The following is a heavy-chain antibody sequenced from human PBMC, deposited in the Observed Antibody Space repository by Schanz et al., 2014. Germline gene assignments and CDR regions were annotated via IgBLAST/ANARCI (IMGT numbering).Heavy chain of an antibody. J-gene: IGHJ5*01. CDR1: GFTFTTYA. CDR3: SKDKQGSRSDDS. Sequence: EVQLVESGGGLVQPGRSLRLSCVASGFTFTTYAMTWVRQAPGKGLEWVSNISPTGSSTYYADSVKGRFIVSRDNSKNTLYLEMNRLRVDDTAVYYCSKDKQGSRSDDSWGQGTLVAVSS. D-gene: IGHD2-15*01. CDR2: ISPTGSST. V-gene: IGHV3-23*04.